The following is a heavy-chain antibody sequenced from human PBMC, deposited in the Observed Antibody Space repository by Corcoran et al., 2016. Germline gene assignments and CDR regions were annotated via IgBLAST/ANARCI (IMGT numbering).Heavy chain of an antibody. CDR3: ARTGYSGSYWVGPPDY. Sequence: QVQLVQSGAEVKKPGASVKVSCKASGYTFTSYYMHWVRQAPGQGLEWMGIINPSGGSTSYAQKFQGRVTMTRDTSTSTVYMELSSLRSEDTAVYYCARTGYSGSYWVGPPDYWGQGTLVTVSS. V-gene: IGHV1-46*01. CDR2: INPSGGST. J-gene: IGHJ4*02. D-gene: IGHD1-26*01. CDR1: GYTFTSYY.